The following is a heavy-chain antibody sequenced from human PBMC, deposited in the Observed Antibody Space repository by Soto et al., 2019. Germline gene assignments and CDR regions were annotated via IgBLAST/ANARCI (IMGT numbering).Heavy chain of an antibody. CDR2: IFYSGST. J-gene: IGHJ4*02. D-gene: IGHD6-19*01. V-gene: IGHV4-39*01. CDR1: GDSISSSNYF. CDR3: ARRYGWLYFDY. Sequence: QLQLQESGPGLVKPWETLSLTCTVSGDSISSSNYFWGWIRQPPGKGLEWIGTIFYSGSTYYNPSIKSRVTISVDTSNNLFSLKLTSVTAADTALYYCARRYGWLYFDYWGQGSLVTVSS.